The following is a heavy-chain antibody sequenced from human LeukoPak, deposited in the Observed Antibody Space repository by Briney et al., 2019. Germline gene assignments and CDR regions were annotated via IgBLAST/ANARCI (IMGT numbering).Heavy chain of an antibody. CDR3: ATGVYCGGDCYPYYFDY. D-gene: IGHD2-21*02. V-gene: IGHV1-69-2*01. CDR1: GYTFTDYY. Sequence: ASVKISCKASGYTFTDYYMHWVQQATGKGLEWMGRVDPEDGETIYAEKFQGRVTITADTSTDTAYMELSSLRSEDTAVYYCATGVYCGGDCYPYYFDYWGQGTLVTVSS. CDR2: VDPEDGET. J-gene: IGHJ4*02.